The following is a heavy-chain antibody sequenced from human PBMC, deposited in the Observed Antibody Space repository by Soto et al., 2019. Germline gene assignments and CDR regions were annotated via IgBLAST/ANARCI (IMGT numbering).Heavy chain of an antibody. J-gene: IGHJ5*02. D-gene: IGHD3-9*01. Sequence: GGSLRLSCAASGFTFSSYAMSWVRQAPGKGLEWVSVISPNGDSTKYADSVKGRFTISRDNSKNTLYLQMNSLRAEDTAVYYCAKDGNPIPYLTGYYRLGWFDPWGQGTLVTVSS. CDR1: GFTFSSYA. CDR2: ISPNGDST. CDR3: AKDGNPIPYLTGYYRLGWFDP. V-gene: IGHV3-23*01.